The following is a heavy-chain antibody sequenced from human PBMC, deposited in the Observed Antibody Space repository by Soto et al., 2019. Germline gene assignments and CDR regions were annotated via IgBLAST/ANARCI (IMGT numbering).Heavy chain of an antibody. CDR3: ARDRLRFLEWLPNLYYYYGMDV. D-gene: IGHD3-3*01. CDR2: INPNSGGT. J-gene: IGHJ6*02. V-gene: IGHV1-2*02. Sequence: ASVKVSCKASGYTFTGYYIHWVRQAPGQGLECMGWINPNSGGTNYAQKFQGRVTMTRDTSISTAYMELSRLRSDDTAVYYCARDRLRFLEWLPNLYYYYGMDVWGQGTTVTVSS. CDR1: GYTFTGYY.